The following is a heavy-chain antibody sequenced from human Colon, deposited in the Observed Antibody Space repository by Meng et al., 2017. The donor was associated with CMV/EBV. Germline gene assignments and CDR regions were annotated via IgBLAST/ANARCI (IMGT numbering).Heavy chain of an antibody. CDR1: GFTFSSYS. CDR2: IVSSSTYI. D-gene: IGHD3-3*01. CDR3: ARDTISGVVAFDY. Sequence: GESLKISCAASGFTFSSYSMNWVRQAPGKGLEWVASIVSSSTYIFYADSVKGRFTISRDNGKNLLYLQMNDLRAEDTGVYYCARDTISGVVAFDYWGQGTLVTVSS. J-gene: IGHJ4*02. V-gene: IGHV3-21*06.